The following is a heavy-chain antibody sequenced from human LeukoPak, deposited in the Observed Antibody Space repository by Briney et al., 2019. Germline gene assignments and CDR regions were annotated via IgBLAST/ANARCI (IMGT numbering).Heavy chain of an antibody. V-gene: IGHV4-61*02. CDR3: ARANTNNDAFDI. J-gene: IGHJ3*02. Sequence: SETLSLTCTVSGGSISSGSYYWSWIRQPAGKGLEWIGRIYTSGSTNYNPSLKSRVTISVDTSKNPFSLKLSSVTAADTAVYYCARANTNNDAFDIWGRGTLVTVSS. CDR2: IYTSGST. D-gene: IGHD3-16*01. CDR1: GGSISSGSYY.